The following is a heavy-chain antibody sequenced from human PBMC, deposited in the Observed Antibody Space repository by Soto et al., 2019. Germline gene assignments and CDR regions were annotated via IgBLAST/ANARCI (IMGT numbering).Heavy chain of an antibody. CDR3: ASMGADGPTPRITIFGVILL. CDR1: GFPISSYA. J-gene: IGHJ4*02. D-gene: IGHD3-3*01. V-gene: IGHV3-23*01. CDR2: ISGSGGST. Sequence: GGSLMLSCAASGFPISSYAMNWVHPAPGKGLEWVSAISGSGGSTYYADSVKGRFTISRDNSKNTLCLQMNSLRAEDTAVYYCASMGADGPTPRITIFGVILLWGQGTLVTVSS.